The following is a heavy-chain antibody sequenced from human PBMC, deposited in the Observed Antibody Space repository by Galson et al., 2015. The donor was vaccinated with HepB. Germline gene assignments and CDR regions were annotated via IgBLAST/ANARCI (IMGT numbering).Heavy chain of an antibody. D-gene: IGHD3-3*01. CDR1: GFTFGDYA. J-gene: IGHJ5*02. V-gene: IGHV3-49*03. Sequence: SLRLSCAGSGFTFGDYAMNWFRQAPGKGLEWVGLNRSKVYGGTTEYAASVKGRFTISRDDFKSIAYLQMNSLKTDDTAVYYCTRDRAGPLDDFWVIAGGWFDPWGQGTLVTVSS. CDR3: TRDRAGPLDDFWVIAGGWFDP. CDR2: NRSKVYGGTT.